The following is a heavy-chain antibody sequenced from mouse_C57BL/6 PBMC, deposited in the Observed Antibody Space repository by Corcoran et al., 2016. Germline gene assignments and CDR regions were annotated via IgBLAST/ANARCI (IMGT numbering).Heavy chain of an antibody. CDR3: ARGYGDYAMDY. CDR2: INPYNGGT. Sequence: EVQLQQSGPVLVKPGASVKMSCKASGYTFTDYYMNGVKQSHGKSLEWIGVINPYNGGTSYNQKFKGKATLTVDKSSSTAYMELNSLTSEDSAVYYCARGYGDYAMDYWGQGTSVTVSS. D-gene: IGHD1-1*01. CDR1: GYTFTDYY. V-gene: IGHV1-19*01. J-gene: IGHJ4*01.